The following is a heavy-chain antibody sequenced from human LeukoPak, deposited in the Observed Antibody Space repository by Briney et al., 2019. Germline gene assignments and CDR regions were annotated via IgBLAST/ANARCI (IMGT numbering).Heavy chain of an antibody. D-gene: IGHD3-22*01. V-gene: IGHV1-2*02. CDR3: ARDMVPAYYYDSSGEFAY. CDR2: INPNSGGT. J-gene: IGHJ4*02. CDR1: GYTFTGYY. Sequence: GASVKVSCKASGYTFTGYYMHWVRQAPGQGLEWMGWINPNSGGTNYAQKLQGRVTMTTDTSTSTAYMELRSLRSDDTAVYYCARDMVPAYYYDSSGEFAYWGQGTLVTVSS.